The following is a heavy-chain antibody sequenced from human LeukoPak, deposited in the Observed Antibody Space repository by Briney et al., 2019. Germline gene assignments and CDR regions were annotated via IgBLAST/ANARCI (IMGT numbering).Heavy chain of an antibody. Sequence: GGSLRLSCAASGFTFSSYWMSWVRQAPGKGLEWVANIKQDGSEKYYVDSVKGRLTISRDNAKNSLYLQMNSLRAEDTAVYYCASTPGPSYSSSWYPAFDYWDQGTLVTVSS. J-gene: IGHJ4*02. CDR3: ASTPGPSYSSSWYPAFDY. D-gene: IGHD6-13*01. V-gene: IGHV3-7*01. CDR2: IKQDGSEK. CDR1: GFTFSSYW.